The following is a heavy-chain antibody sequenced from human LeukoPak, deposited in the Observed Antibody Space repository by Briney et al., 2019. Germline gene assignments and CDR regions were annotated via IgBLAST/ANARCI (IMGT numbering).Heavy chain of an antibody. CDR3: ARDSPTVGSGYPSRKINFPYYFDY. Sequence: GASVKVSCKASGYTFTGYYMHWVRQAPGQGLEWMGWINPNSGGTNYAQKVQGRVTMTTDTSTNTVYMELRSLRSDDTAVYYCARDSPTVGSGYPSRKINFPYYFDYWGQGTLVTVSS. J-gene: IGHJ4*02. CDR2: INPNSGGT. D-gene: IGHD3-22*01. CDR1: GYTFTGYY. V-gene: IGHV1-2*02.